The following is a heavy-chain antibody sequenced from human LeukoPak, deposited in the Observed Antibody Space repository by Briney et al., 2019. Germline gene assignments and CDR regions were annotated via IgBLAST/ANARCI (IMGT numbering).Heavy chain of an antibody. J-gene: IGHJ4*02. V-gene: IGHV3-11*04. Sequence: GGSLRLSCAASGFTFSDNYMSWIRQAPGKGLEWVSYISSSGSIYYADSVKGRFTISRDNAKNSLYLQMNSLRADDTAVYYCARDGGSAWFFRYWGQGTLVTVSS. CDR2: ISSSGSI. CDR1: GFTFSDNY. CDR3: ARDGGSAWFFRY. D-gene: IGHD6-19*01.